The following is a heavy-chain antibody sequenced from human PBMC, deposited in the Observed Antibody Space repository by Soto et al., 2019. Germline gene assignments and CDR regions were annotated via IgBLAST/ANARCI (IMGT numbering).Heavy chain of an antibody. CDR3: ARSRVTYYYDSSGYFDY. CDR2: INPSGGST. V-gene: IGHV1-46*01. CDR1: GYTFTSYY. D-gene: IGHD3-22*01. Sequence: GASVKVSCKASGYTFTSYYMHWVRQAPGQGLEWMGIINPSGGSTSYAQKFQGRVTTTRDTSTSTVYMELSSLRSEDTAVYYCARSRVTYYYDSSGYFDYWGQGTLVTVSS. J-gene: IGHJ4*02.